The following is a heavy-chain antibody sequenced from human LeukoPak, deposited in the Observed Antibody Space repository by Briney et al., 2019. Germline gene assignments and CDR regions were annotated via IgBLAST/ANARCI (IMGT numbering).Heavy chain of an antibody. CDR1: GYTFTGYY. CDR3: ARWSFWSGYYSSYFDY. V-gene: IGHV1-2*02. CDR2: INPNSGGT. J-gene: IGHJ4*02. Sequence: ASVKVSCKASGYTFTGYYMHWVRQAPGQGLEWRGWINPNSGGTNYAQKFQGRVTMTRDTSISTAYMELSRLRSEDTAVYYCARWSFWSGYYSSYFDYWGQGTLVTVSS. D-gene: IGHD3-3*01.